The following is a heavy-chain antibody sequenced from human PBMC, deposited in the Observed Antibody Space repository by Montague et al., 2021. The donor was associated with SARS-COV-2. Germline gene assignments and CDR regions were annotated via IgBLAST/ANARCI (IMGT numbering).Heavy chain of an antibody. J-gene: IGHJ6*02. CDR2: ISYDGSIK. V-gene: IGHV3-30*18. Sequence: SLRLSCAASGFTSSNFAMHWVRQAPGKGLEWVAVISYDGSIKYYADSLRGRFTISRDSSQKTLYLQMNSLSGEDTAVYYCAKNRDIFWFGEGRNSMDVWGQGTTVIVSS. CDR3: AKNRDIFWFGEGRNSMDV. D-gene: IGHD3-10*01. CDR1: GFTSSNFA.